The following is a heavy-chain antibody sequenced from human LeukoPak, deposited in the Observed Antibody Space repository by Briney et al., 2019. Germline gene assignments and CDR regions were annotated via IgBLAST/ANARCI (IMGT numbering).Heavy chain of an antibody. CDR3: ARDRAANQDWVEFDP. Sequence: GGSLRLSCAVSGFGVSDYYMSWVRQAPGKGLEWVGLIRDSGEAFYADFARGRFAISRDESENTLYLQMNSPRVEDTAVYFCARDRAANQDWVEFDPWGQGTPVIVSS. J-gene: IGHJ5*02. V-gene: IGHV3-66*03. CDR1: GFGVSDYY. CDR2: IRDSGEA. D-gene: IGHD3/OR15-3a*01.